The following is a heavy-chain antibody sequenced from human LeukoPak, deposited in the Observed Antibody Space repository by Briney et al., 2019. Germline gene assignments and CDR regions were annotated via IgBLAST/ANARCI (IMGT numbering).Heavy chain of an antibody. CDR3: ARAVWELHPFDY. J-gene: IGHJ4*02. V-gene: IGHV3-7*01. D-gene: IGHD1-26*01. CDR1: GFIFSSYW. CDR2: IKQDGSEE. Sequence: GGSLRLSCAGSGFIFSSYWMSWVRQAPGKGLEWVANIKQDGSEEYYVDSVKGRFTISRDNAKNSMYLQMNSLRAEDTAVYYCARAVWELHPFDYWGQGTLVTVSS.